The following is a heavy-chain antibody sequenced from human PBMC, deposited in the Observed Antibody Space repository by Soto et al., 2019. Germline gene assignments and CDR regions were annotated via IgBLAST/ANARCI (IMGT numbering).Heavy chain of an antibody. Sequence: SVKVSCKASGGTFSSYAISWVRQAPGQGLEWMGGIIPIFGTANYAQKFQGRVTITADESTSTAYMELSSLRSEDTAVYYCARGHKSDNYDFRSGSFDYWCQGTLVTVFS. CDR2: IIPIFGTA. V-gene: IGHV1-69*13. J-gene: IGHJ4*02. CDR1: GGTFSSYA. CDR3: ARGHKSDNYDFRSGSFDY. D-gene: IGHD3-3*01.